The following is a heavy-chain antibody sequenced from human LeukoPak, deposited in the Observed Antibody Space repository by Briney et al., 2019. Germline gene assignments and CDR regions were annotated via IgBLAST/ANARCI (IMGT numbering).Heavy chain of an antibody. J-gene: IGHJ4*02. Sequence: GGSLRLSCAASGFTFSSYAMSWVRQAPGKGLEWVSAISGSGGSTYYADSVKGRFTISRDNSKNTLYLQMNSLRAEDTAVYYCAKDAPGVYSSGWPADYWGQGTLVTVSS. CDR1: GFTFSSYA. D-gene: IGHD6-19*01. CDR3: AKDAPGVYSSGWPADY. CDR2: ISGSGGST. V-gene: IGHV3-23*01.